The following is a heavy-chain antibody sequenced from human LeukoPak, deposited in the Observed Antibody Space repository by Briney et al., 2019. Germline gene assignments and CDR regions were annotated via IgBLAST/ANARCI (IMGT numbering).Heavy chain of an antibody. CDR2: IYYSGST. D-gene: IGHD2-2*01. CDR3: ARPVPCSSTSCSDAFDI. Sequence: SQTLSLTXTVSGGSISSGDYYWSWIRQPPGKGLEWIGYIYYSGSTYYNPSLKSRVTISVGTSKNQFSLKLNSVTAADTAVYFCARPVPCSSTSCSDAFDIWGQGTMVTASS. V-gene: IGHV4-30-4*08. CDR1: GGSISSGDYY. J-gene: IGHJ3*02.